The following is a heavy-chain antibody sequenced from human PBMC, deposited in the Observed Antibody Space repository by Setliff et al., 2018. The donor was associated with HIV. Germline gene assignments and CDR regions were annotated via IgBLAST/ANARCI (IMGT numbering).Heavy chain of an antibody. D-gene: IGHD2-2*01. J-gene: IGHJ3*02. CDR1: GFSFSDYF. V-gene: IGHV3-11*01. CDR2: ISGSGGVM. CDR3: ARAALRYCTSTSCPRVDALDI. Sequence: GGSLRLSCAVSGFSFSDYFMTWIRQAPGKGLEWVSYISGSGGVMAYADSVKGRFTISRDNAKNSMYLQMNSLRADDTAVYYCARAALRYCTSTSCPRVDALDIWGQGTMVTVSS.